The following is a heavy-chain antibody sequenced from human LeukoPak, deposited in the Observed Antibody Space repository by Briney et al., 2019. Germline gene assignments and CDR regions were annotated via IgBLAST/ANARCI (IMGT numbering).Heavy chain of an antibody. J-gene: IGHJ4*02. D-gene: IGHD2-15*01. CDR2: INPNSGGT. Sequence: ASVKVSCKASGYTFTGYYMHWVRHAPGQGLEWMGWINPNSGGTNYAQKFQGRVTMTRDTSISTAYMKLSRLGSDDTAVYYCARVRYCSGGSCYWSSDYWGQGTLVTVSS. V-gene: IGHV1-2*02. CDR1: GYTFTGYY. CDR3: ARVRYCSGGSCYWSSDY.